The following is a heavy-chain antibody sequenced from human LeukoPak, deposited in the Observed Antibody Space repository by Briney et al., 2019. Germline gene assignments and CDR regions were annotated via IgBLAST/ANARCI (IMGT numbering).Heavy chain of an antibody. CDR3: ARLRYYGMDV. J-gene: IGHJ6*02. V-gene: IGHV3-48*04. CDR1: GFTFSGYD. Sequence: PGGSLRLSCAASGFTFSGYDMSWVRQAPGKGLEWVSYTSSSSSTIYYADSVKSRFTISRDNAKNSLHLQMNSLRAEDTAVYYCARLRYYGMDVWGQGTTVTVSS. CDR2: TSSSSSTI.